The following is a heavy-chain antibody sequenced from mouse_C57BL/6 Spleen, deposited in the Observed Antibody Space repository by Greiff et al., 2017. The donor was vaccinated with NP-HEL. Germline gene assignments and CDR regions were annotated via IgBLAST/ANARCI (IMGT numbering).Heavy chain of an antibody. CDR1: GYTFTSYW. J-gene: IGHJ1*03. CDR2: IDPSDSET. D-gene: IGHD1-1*01. Sequence: VQLQQPGAELVRPGSSVKLSCKASGYTFTSYWMHWVKQRPIQGLEWIGNIDPSDSETHYNQKFKDKATLTVDKSSSTAYMQLSSLTSEDSAVYYCAREGPYYGSSYGYFDVWGTGTTVTVSS. V-gene: IGHV1-52*01. CDR3: AREGPYYGSSYGYFDV.